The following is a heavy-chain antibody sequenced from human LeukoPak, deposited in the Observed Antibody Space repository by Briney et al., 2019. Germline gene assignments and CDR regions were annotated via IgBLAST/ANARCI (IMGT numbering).Heavy chain of an antibody. Sequence: GGSLRLSCAASGFTLSSYWMSWARQAPGKGLEWVANIKQDGSEKYYVDSVKGRFTISRDNAKNSLYLQMNSLRAEDTAVYYWARIAVAGFDYWGQGTLFTVSS. CDR2: IKQDGSEK. J-gene: IGHJ4*02. V-gene: IGHV3-7*01. CDR3: ARIAVAGFDY. D-gene: IGHD6-13*01. CDR1: GFTLSSYW.